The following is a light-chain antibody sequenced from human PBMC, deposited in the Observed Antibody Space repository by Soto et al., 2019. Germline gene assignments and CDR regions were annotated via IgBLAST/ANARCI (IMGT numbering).Light chain of an antibody. CDR3: QQLFDSPIT. CDR1: QSISSW. J-gene: IGKJ5*01. CDR2: AAS. Sequence: GDIVTITCRASQSISSWLAWYQQKPGKAPKLLIYAASTLESGVPSRFSATVSGTEFSLTITSRQPEDFATYYCQQLFDSPITFGQGTRLEIK. V-gene: IGKV1-5*01.